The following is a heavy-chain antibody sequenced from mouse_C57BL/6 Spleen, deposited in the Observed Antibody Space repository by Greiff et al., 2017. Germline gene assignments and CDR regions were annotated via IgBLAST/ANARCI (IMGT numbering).Heavy chain of an antibody. J-gene: IGHJ4*01. CDR1: GYAFSSSW. Sequence: VQVVESGPELVKPGASVKISCKASGYAFSSSWMNWVKQRPGKGLEWIGRIYPGDGDTNYNGKFKGKATLTADKSSSTAYMQLSSLTSEDSAVYFCARPIYYDYDVNAMDYWGQGTSVTVSS. CDR3: ARPIYYDYDVNAMDY. D-gene: IGHD2-4*01. V-gene: IGHV1-82*01. CDR2: IYPGDGDT.